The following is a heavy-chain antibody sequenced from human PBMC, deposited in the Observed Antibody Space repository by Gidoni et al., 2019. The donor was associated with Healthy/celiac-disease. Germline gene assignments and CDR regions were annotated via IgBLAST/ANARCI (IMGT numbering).Heavy chain of an antibody. CDR2: ISSSSSTI. J-gene: IGHJ6*02. D-gene: IGHD6-13*01. CDR3: AYIEGAAAGPYYYYGMDV. Sequence: EVQLVESGGGLVQPGGSLRLSCAASGFTFSSYSMNWVRQAPGKGLEWVSYISSSSSTIYYADSVKGRFTISRDNAKNSLYLQMNSLRDEDTAVYYCAYIEGAAAGPYYYYGMDVWGQGTTVTVSS. CDR1: GFTFSSYS. V-gene: IGHV3-48*02.